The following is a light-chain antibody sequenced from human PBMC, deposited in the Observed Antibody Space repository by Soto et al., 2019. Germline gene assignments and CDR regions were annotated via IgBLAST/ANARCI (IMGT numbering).Light chain of an antibody. V-gene: IGKV3D-15*01. CDR2: GTS. CDR1: QSVTNN. J-gene: IGKJ4*01. Sequence: EIVMTQSPATLSVSQGERVTLSCRASQSVTNNIAWYQQKPGQAPRLLIYGTSTRATGTPARFSGSGSGTEFTLTISSLQSEDFAAYFCQHYNNWPLTFGGGTRVESK. CDR3: QHYNNWPLT.